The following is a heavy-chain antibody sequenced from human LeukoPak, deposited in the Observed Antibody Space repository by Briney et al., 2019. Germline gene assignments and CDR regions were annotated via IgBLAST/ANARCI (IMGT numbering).Heavy chain of an antibody. CDR1: GGSTSSSSYY. J-gene: IGHJ4*02. D-gene: IGHD5-18*01. Sequence: SETLSLTCTVSGGSTSSSSYYWGWIRQPPGKGLEWIGSIYYSGSTYYNPSLKSRVTISVDTSKNQFSLKLSSVTAADTAVYYCARAEDTAMVYYVDYWVQGTLVTVSS. V-gene: IGHV4-39*01. CDR3: ARAEDTAMVYYVDY. CDR2: IYYSGST.